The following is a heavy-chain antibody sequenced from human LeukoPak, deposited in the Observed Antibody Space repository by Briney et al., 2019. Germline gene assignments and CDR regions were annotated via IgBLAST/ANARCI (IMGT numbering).Heavy chain of an antibody. J-gene: IGHJ4*02. CDR2: IYHSGST. CDR3: ARAGRDTAMDDY. V-gene: IGHV4-38-2*02. D-gene: IGHD5-18*01. Sequence: PSETLSLTCTVSGYSISSGYYWGWIRQPPGKGLEWIGSIYHSGSTYYNPSLKSRVTISVDRSKNQFSLKLSSVTAADTAVYYCARAGRDTAMDDYWGQGTLVTVSS. CDR1: GYSISSGYY.